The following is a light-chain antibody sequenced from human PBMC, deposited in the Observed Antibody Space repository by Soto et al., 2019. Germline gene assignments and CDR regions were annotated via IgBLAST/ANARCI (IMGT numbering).Light chain of an antibody. Sequence: QSVLTQPASVSGSPGQSITISCTGTSSDIGGYNYVSWYQQHPGKALKVVIYEVSNRPLGVSNRFSASKSGNTASLIISGLQADDEADYFCSSYRSTTTFGVFGTGTKVTVL. CDR2: EVS. CDR1: SSDIGGYNY. J-gene: IGLJ1*01. V-gene: IGLV2-14*01. CDR3: SSYRSTTTFGV.